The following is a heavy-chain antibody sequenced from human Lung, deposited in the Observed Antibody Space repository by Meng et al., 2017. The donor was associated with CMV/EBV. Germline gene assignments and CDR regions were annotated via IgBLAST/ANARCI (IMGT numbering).Heavy chain of an antibody. CDR1: GTISRGGYY. V-gene: IGHV4-31*02. CDR3: ARTRPLGTKGGWYFDY. D-gene: IGHD1-1*01. J-gene: IGHJ4*02. CDR2: IYYSGST. Sequence: GTISRGGYYWSWIRQHPGKGLEWIGYIYYSGSTYYNPSLKSRVTISVDTSKNQFSLKLSSVTAGDTAVYYCARTRPLGTKGGWYFDYWGQGTLVTVSS.